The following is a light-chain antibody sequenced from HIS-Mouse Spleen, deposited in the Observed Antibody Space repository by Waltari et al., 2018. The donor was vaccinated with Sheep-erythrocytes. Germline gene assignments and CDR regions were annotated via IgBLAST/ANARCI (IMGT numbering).Light chain of an antibody. V-gene: IGLV2-11*01. J-gene: IGLJ1*01. Sequence: QSALTQPRSVSGSPGQSVTISCTGTSSAVGGYNYLSWYQQPPGKAPKLMIYDVSKRPSGVPDRFSGSKSGNTASLTISGLQAEDEADYYCCSYAGSYNHVFATGTKVTVL. CDR3: CSYAGSYNHV. CDR1: SSAVGGYNY. CDR2: DVS.